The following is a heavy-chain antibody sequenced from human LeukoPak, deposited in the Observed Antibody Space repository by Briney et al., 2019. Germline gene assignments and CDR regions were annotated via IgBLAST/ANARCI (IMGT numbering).Heavy chain of an antibody. V-gene: IGHV3-23*01. Sequence: ETLSLTCTVSGGSISSYYWSWIRQPPGKGLEWVSAISGSGGSTYYADSVEGRFTISRDNSKNTLYLQMNSLRAEDTAVYYCAKATRITMIVVVIGRGYYFDYWGQGTLVTVSS. CDR2: ISGSGGST. CDR1: GGSISSYY. D-gene: IGHD3-22*01. J-gene: IGHJ4*02. CDR3: AKATRITMIVVVIGRGYYFDY.